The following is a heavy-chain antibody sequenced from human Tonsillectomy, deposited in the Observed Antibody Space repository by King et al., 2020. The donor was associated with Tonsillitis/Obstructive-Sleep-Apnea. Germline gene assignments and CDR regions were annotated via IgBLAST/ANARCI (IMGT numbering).Heavy chain of an antibody. CDR1: GFTFSSYA. V-gene: IGHV3-23*04. Sequence: EVQLVESGGGLEQPGGSLRLSCAASGFTFSSYAMSWVRQAPGKGLEWVSVISGSGGSTYYADSVKGRFTISRDNSENTLYLQMNSLRAEDTAVYYCAKGGEDTTMVTEYFDYWGQGTLVTGSS. J-gene: IGHJ4*02. CDR2: ISGSGGST. D-gene: IGHD5-18*01. CDR3: AKGGEDTTMVTEYFDY.